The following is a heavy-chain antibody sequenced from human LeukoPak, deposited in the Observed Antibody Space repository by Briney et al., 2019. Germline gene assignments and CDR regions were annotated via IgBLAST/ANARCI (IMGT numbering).Heavy chain of an antibody. Sequence: SETLSLTCTVSGGSISSYYWSWIRQPAGKGLEWIGRIYTSGSTNYNPSLKSRVTMSVDTSNNQFSLKLSSVTAADTAVYYCASQYSSSWYLSKYFDYWGQGTLVTVSS. J-gene: IGHJ4*02. D-gene: IGHD6-13*01. CDR3: ASQYSSSWYLSKYFDY. CDR2: IYTSGST. V-gene: IGHV4-4*07. CDR1: GGSISSYY.